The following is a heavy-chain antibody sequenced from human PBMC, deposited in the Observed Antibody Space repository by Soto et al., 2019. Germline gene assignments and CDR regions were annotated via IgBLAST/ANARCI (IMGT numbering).Heavy chain of an antibody. J-gene: IGHJ5*02. CDR1: GFTFSSSG. Sequence: QVQLVESGGGVVQPGRSLRLTCAASGFTFSSSGMHWVRQAPCKGLAWVALIAYDGSKTYYGDSVRGRFTISRDNSENTLFLQMNSLRAEDTAVYYCARWVGGSMFENSGKYGSWGQGTLVTVSS. V-gene: IGHV3-30*03. CDR2: IAYDGSKT. CDR3: ARWVGGSMFENSGKYGS. D-gene: IGHD1-26*01.